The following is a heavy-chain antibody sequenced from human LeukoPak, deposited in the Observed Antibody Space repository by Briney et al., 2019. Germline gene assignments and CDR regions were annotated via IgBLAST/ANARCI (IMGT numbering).Heavy chain of an antibody. J-gene: IGHJ6*02. CDR3: ARDGTYGDYNYYYGLDV. V-gene: IGHV3-48*02. CDR2: ISGSSSTI. D-gene: IGHD4-17*01. CDR1: GFTFSSYA. Sequence: GGSLRLSCAASGFTFSSYAMNWVRQAPGKGLEWVSYISGSSSTIYYADSVKGRFTISRDNAKNSLYLQMNSLRDEDTAVYYCARDGTYGDYNYYYGLDVWGQGTPVTVSS.